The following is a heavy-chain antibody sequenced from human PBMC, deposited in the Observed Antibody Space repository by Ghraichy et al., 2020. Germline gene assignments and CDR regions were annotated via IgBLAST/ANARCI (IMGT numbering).Heavy chain of an antibody. J-gene: IGHJ4*02. V-gene: IGHV3-23*01. CDR2: VSGSGTTT. Sequence: GESLNISCAASGFTFSNYVMNWVRQSPGKGLEWVSSVSGSGTTTYYADSVKGRFTISRDNSKNTLYLQMNSLRLEDTAVYYCAMGRCGTACYYFDYWGQGTLVTVSS. CDR1: GFTFSNYV. D-gene: IGHD2-8*02. CDR3: AMGRCGTACYYFDY.